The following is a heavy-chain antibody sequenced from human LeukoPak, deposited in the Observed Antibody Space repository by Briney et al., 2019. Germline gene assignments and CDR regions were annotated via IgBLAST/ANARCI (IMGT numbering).Heavy chain of an antibody. CDR1: GGSISSSNW. CDR3: ARAPVDSGGYYSIDY. CDR2: IYHSGST. D-gene: IGHD3-22*01. V-gene: IGHV4-4*02. J-gene: IGHJ4*02. Sequence: SETLSLTCAVSGGSISSSNWWSWVRQPPGKGLEWIGEIYHSGSTNYNPSLKSRVTISVDKSKNQFSLKLSSVTAADTAVYYCARAPVDSGGYYSIDYWGQGTLVTVSS.